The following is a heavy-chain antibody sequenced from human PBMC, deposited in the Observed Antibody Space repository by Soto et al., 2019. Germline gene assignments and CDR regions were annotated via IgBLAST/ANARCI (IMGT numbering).Heavy chain of an antibody. J-gene: IGHJ4*02. CDR1: GFVCSAYA. V-gene: IGHV3-23*01. D-gene: IGHD3-22*01. Sequence: GGSLRLSCAASGFVCSAYAMSWVRQAQGKGLEWVSSISGSGGGTYYADSVKGRFTISRDNSKNTLYLQMNSLRAEDTAVYYCAKGTYYYDSSAYYGYWGQGTLVTVSS. CDR3: AKGTYYYDSSAYYGY. CDR2: ISGSGGGT.